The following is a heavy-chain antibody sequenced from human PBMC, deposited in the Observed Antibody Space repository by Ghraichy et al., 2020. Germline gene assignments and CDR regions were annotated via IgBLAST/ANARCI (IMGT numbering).Heavy chain of an antibody. J-gene: IGHJ6*02. Sequence: SETLSLTCTVSGGSISSYYWSWIRQPAGKGLEWIGRIYTSGSTNYNPSLKSRVTMSVDTSKNQFSLKLSSVTAADTAVYYCARDLRYCSGGSCYSELMNYYYGMDVWGQGTTVTVSS. CDR1: GGSISSYY. D-gene: IGHD2-15*01. CDR2: IYTSGST. V-gene: IGHV4-4*07. CDR3: ARDLRYCSGGSCYSELMNYYYGMDV.